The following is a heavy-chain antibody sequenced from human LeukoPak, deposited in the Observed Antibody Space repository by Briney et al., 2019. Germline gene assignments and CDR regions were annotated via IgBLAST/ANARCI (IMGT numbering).Heavy chain of an antibody. Sequence: PSETLSLTCTVSGDSLSTYYWTWIRQTPGKELEWIGFVASSGTSNYNPSLKSQVSISIDTSKNQFSLALTSVTPAYTAVYYCASVVRWVVTSNWFDHWGQGILVSVSS. CDR1: GDSLSTYY. CDR2: VASSGTS. J-gene: IGHJ5*02. V-gene: IGHV4-59*01. D-gene: IGHD2-21*02. CDR3: ASVVRWVVTSNWFDH.